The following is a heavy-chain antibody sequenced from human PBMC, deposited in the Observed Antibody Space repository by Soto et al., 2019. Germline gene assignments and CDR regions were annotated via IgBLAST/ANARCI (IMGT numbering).Heavy chain of an antibody. CDR3: SKGGGANYFHY. V-gene: IGHV3-23*01. Sequence: GGSLRLSCAASGFTFNNYAMRWVRQAPGKGLGWVSAVSGSGSVTYYADSVKGRFTISRDNSKNTLYLQMNSLRADDTAVYYCSKGGGANYFHYWGQGTLVTVSS. CDR2: VSGSGSVT. D-gene: IGHD1-26*01. CDR1: GFTFNNYA. J-gene: IGHJ4*02.